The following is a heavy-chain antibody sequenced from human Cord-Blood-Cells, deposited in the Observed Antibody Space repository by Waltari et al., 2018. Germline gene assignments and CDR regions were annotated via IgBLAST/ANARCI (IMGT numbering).Heavy chain of an antibody. CDR1: GFTFSSYG. D-gene: IGHD6-6*01. J-gene: IGHJ4*02. Sequence: QVQLVESGGGVVQPGGSLRLSCAASGFTFSSYGMHWVRQAPGKGLEWVAVIRYDGSNKYYADSVKGRFTISRDNSKNTLYLQMNSLRAEDTAVYYCAKVRVGSSSFDYWGQGTLVTVSS. CDR2: IRYDGSNK. V-gene: IGHV3-30*02. CDR3: AKVRVGSSSFDY.